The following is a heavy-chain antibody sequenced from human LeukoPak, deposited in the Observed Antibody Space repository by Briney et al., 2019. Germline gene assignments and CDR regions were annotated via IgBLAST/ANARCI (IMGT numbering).Heavy chain of an antibody. CDR2: INHGGST. CDR1: GGSFSGYY. D-gene: IGHD3-22*01. V-gene: IGHV4-34*01. CDR3: ARGETYYYDSSGYSVFDY. Sequence: LETLSLTCAVYGGSFSGYYWSWIRQPPGKGLEWIGEINHGGSTNYNPSLKSRVTISVDTSKNQFSLNLSSVTAADTAVYYCARGETYYYDSSGYSVFDYWGQGTLVTVSS. J-gene: IGHJ4*02.